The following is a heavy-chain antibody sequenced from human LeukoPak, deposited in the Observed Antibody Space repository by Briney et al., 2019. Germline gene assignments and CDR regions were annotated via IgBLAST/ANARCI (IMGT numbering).Heavy chain of an antibody. CDR1: GYTFTSYD. CDR2: IIPIIGTA. V-gene: IGHV1-69*06. Sequence: GASVKVSCKASGYTFTSYDINWVRQAPGQGLEWMGGIIPIIGTANYAQKFQGRVTITADKSTSTAYMELSSLRSEDTAVYYCASGGGWYYYMDVWGKGTTVTVSS. D-gene: IGHD3-16*01. J-gene: IGHJ6*03. CDR3: ASGGGWYYYMDV.